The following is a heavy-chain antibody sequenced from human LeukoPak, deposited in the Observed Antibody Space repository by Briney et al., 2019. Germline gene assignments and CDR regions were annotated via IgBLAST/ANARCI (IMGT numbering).Heavy chain of an antibody. CDR3: ARATAADTAMIYFDY. V-gene: IGHV3-11*01. Sequence: PGGSLRLSCAASGFTFSDYYMSWIRQAPGKGLGVSYISSSGNIIYSADSVKGRFTISRDNAKNSLYLQINSLRAEDTAVYYCARATAADTAMIYFDYWGQGTLVTVSS. J-gene: IGHJ4*02. D-gene: IGHD5-18*01. CDR1: GFTFSDYY. CDR2: ISSSGNII.